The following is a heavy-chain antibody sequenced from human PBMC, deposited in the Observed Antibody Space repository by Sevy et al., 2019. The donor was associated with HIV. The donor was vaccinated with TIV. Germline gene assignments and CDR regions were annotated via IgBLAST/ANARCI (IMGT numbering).Heavy chain of an antibody. D-gene: IGHD3-3*01. Sequence: SETLSLTCTVSGGSISSYYWSWIRQPPGKGLEWIGYIDYSGSTNYNPSLESRVTISVATATKQFSLKLGTVTAADTAVYYCARVPYDFWSGYPNWFDPWGQGTLVTVSS. CDR3: ARVPYDFWSGYPNWFDP. J-gene: IGHJ5*02. CDR1: GGSISSYY. V-gene: IGHV4-59*01. CDR2: IDYSGST.